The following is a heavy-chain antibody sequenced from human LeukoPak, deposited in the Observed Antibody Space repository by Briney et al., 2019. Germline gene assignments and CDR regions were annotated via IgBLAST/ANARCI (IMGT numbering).Heavy chain of an antibody. CDR3: ARGWGCTYGYFGY. J-gene: IGHJ4*02. CDR2: VSYDGSNK. Sequence: PGGSLRLSCAASGFTLSSYAMHWVRQAPGKGLEWVSVVSYDGSNKYFADSVKGRFTISRDNSKNTLYLQMNSLRAEDTAVYYCARGWGCTYGYFGYWGQGTLVTVSS. CDR1: GFTLSSYA. V-gene: IGHV3-30-3*01. D-gene: IGHD2-8*01.